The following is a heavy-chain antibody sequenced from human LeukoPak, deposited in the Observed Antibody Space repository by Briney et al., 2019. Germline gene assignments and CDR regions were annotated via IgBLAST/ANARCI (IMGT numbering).Heavy chain of an antibody. Sequence: PSETQSLTCAVCGGSFSGYYWSWIRQPPGKGLEWIGEINHSGSTNYNPSLKSRVTISVDTSKNQFSLKLSSVTAADTAVYYCARDDYWGQGTLVTVSS. V-gene: IGHV4-34*01. CDR3: ARDDY. CDR2: INHSGST. J-gene: IGHJ4*02. CDR1: GGSFSGYY.